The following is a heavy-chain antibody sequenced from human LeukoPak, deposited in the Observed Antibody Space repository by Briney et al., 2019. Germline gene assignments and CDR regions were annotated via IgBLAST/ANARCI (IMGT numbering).Heavy chain of an antibody. Sequence: SETLSLTCTVSGGSISSGDYYWSWIRQPPGKGLEWIGYIYYSGSTYYNPSLRSRVTISVDTSKNQFSLKLSSVTAADTAVYFCARDLQGWGAFYFWGQGTLVTVSS. CDR1: GGSISSGDYY. J-gene: IGHJ4*02. CDR2: IYYSGST. V-gene: IGHV4-30-4*08. CDR3: ARDLQGWGAFYF. D-gene: IGHD3-16*01.